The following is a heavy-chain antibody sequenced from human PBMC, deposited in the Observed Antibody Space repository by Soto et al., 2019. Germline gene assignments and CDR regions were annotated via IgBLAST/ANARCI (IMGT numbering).Heavy chain of an antibody. Sequence: GALLKVSCKASGGTFSSYAISWVRQAPGQGLEWMGGIIPIFGTANYAQKFQGRVTITADESTSTAYMELSSLRSEDTAVYYCASRGRGYDQYYFDYWGQGTLVTVSS. D-gene: IGHD5-12*01. CDR3: ASRGRGYDQYYFDY. CDR1: GGTFSSYA. CDR2: IIPIFGTA. J-gene: IGHJ4*02. V-gene: IGHV1-69*01.